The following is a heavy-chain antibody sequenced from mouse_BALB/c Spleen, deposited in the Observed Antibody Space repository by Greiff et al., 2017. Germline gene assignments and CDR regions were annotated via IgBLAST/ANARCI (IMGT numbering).Heavy chain of an antibody. Sequence: GGGLVQPKGSLKLSCAASGFTFNTYAMHWVCQAPGKGLEWVARIRSKSNNYATYYADSVKDRFTISRDDSQSMLYLQMNNLKTEDTAMYYCVRGGTSYAMDYWGQGTSVTVSS. CDR3: VRGGTSYAMDY. CDR2: IRSKSNNYAT. J-gene: IGHJ4*01. V-gene: IGHV10-3*03. D-gene: IGHD3-3*01. CDR1: GFTFNTYA.